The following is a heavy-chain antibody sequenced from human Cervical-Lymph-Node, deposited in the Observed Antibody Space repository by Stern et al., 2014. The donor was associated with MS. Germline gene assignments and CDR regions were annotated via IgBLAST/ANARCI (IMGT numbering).Heavy chain of an antibody. V-gene: IGHV3-30*18. Sequence: QVQLVESGGGVVQPGRSLRLSCAGSGFTLSTYGMHWVRQAPGKGLELVALNTHDGSKKYYVDSVKGRFTISKDKSKNTMYVHMNSLRDEDTAVYYCAKDRGSGWSLDYWGQGTLVIVSS. D-gene: IGHD6-19*01. J-gene: IGHJ4*02. CDR3: AKDRGSGWSLDY. CDR2: NTHDGSKK. CDR1: GFTLSTYG.